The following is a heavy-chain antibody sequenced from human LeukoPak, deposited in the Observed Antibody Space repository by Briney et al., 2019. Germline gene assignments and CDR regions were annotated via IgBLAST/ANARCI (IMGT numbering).Heavy chain of an antibody. D-gene: IGHD4-17*01. CDR3: ARGYGDRWYFDY. Sequence: SETLSLTCTVSGGSISSGGYYWSWIRQHPGKGLEWIGYIYYSGSTCYNPSLKSRVTISVDTSKNQFSLKLSSVTAADTAVYYCARGYGDRWYFDYWGQGTLVTVSS. J-gene: IGHJ4*02. CDR1: GGSISSGGYY. V-gene: IGHV4-31*03. CDR2: IYYSGST.